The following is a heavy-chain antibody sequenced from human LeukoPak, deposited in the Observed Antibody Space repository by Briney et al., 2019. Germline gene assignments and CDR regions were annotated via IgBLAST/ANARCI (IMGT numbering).Heavy chain of an antibody. J-gene: IGHJ5*02. D-gene: IGHD3-10*01. CDR3: ARASGYYGSGSRDKRAGFDP. CDR2: ISSSSSYI. CDR1: GFTFSSYS. Sequence: GGSLRLSCAASGFTFSSYSMNWVRQAPGKGLEWVSSISSSSSYIYYADSVKGRFTISRDNAKNSLYLQMNSLRAEDTAVYYCARASGYYGSGSRDKRAGFDPWGQGTLVTVSS. V-gene: IGHV3-21*01.